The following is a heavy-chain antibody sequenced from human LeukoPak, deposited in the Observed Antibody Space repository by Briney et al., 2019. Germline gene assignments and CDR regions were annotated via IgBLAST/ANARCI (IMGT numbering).Heavy chain of an antibody. CDR1: GYTFTNYY. CDR3: ARDLFGQTMISLW. J-gene: IGHJ4*02. Sequence: GASVKVSCKASGYTFTNYYLHWVRQAPGQGLEWMGIINPSGGSTNYAQKFQGRVTMTRDTSTSTVYMELSSLRSEDTAMYYCARDLFGQTMISLWWGQGTLVTVSS. D-gene: IGHD3-22*01. CDR2: INPSGGST. V-gene: IGHV1-46*01.